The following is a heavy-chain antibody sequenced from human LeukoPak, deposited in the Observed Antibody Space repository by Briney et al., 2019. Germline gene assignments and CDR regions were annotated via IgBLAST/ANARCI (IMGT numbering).Heavy chain of an antibody. D-gene: IGHD3-10*01. Sequence: ASVKVSCKASGYTFTSHGISWVRQAPGQGLEWMGWMNPNSGNTGYAQKFQGRVTMTRNTSISTAYMELSRLRSDDTAVYYCARASRGITMVRGVPALYYYYMDVWAKGTTVTVSS. CDR1: GYTFTSHG. V-gene: IGHV1-8*02. CDR2: MNPNSGNT. J-gene: IGHJ6*03. CDR3: ARASRGITMVRGVPALYYYYMDV.